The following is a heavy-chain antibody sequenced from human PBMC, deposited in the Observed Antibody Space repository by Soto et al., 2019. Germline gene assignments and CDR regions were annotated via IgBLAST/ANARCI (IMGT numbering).Heavy chain of an antibody. Sequence: QMQLVQSGPEVKKPGTSVKVSCKASGFTFTSSAVQWVRQARGQRLEWIGWIVVGSGNTNYAQKFQERVTITRDMSTSTAYMELSSLRSEDTAVYYCAAEINGGGYYYDSSGYSYWGQGTLVTVSS. CDR2: IVVGSGNT. CDR3: AAEINGGGYYYDSSGYSY. CDR1: GFTFTSSA. D-gene: IGHD3-22*01. V-gene: IGHV1-58*01. J-gene: IGHJ4*02.